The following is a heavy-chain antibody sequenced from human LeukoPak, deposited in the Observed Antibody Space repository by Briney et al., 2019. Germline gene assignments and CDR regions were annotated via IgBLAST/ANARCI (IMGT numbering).Heavy chain of an antibody. D-gene: IGHD5-18*01. V-gene: IGHV4-30-2*01. J-gene: IGHJ4*02. CDR2: IYHSGRT. CDR3: ARDGGYGHYDD. Sequence: NPSQTLSLTCAVSGGSISSGDYSWSWIRQPPGKGLEWIGYIYHSGRTFYNPSLKSRVTISVDTSKNQISLEVTSVTAADTAVYYCARDGGYGHYDDWGRGTLVTVSS. CDR1: GGSISSGDYS.